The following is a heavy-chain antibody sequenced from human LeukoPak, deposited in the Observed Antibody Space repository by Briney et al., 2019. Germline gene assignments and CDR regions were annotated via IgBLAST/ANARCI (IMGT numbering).Heavy chain of an antibody. V-gene: IGHV3-33*06. J-gene: IGHJ4*02. CDR2: IWYDGSNK. Sequence: GGSLRLSCAASGFTFSSYGMHWVRQAPGKGLEWVAVIWYDGSNKYYADSVKGRFTISRGNSKNTLYLQMNSLRAEDTAVYYCAKELVYYYDSSGFDYWGQGTLVTVSS. CDR3: AKELVYYYDSSGFDY. D-gene: IGHD3-22*01. CDR1: GFTFSSYG.